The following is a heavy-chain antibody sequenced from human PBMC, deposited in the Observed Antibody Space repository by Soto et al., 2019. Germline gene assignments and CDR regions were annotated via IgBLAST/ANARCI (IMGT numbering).Heavy chain of an antibody. D-gene: IGHD1-26*01. CDR1: GGTFSSYA. Sequence: SVKVSCKASGGTFSSYAISWVRQAPGQGLEWMGGIIPIFGTANYAQKFQGRVTITADESTSTAYMELSSLRSEDTAVYYCAGSIVGATKAPYYYYGMDVWGQGTTVTVSS. CDR3: AGSIVGATKAPYYYYGMDV. V-gene: IGHV1-69*13. J-gene: IGHJ6*02. CDR2: IIPIFGTA.